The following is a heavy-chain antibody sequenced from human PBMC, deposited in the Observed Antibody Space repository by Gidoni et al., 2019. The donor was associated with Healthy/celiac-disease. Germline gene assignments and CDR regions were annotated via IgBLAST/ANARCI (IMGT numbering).Heavy chain of an antibody. CDR3: ARNIRITMVRGVHNWFDP. CDR2: IYYSGST. Sequence: QLQLQESGPGLVKPSETLSLTCTVSGGSISSSSYYWGWIRQPPGKGLEWIGSIYYSGSTYYNPSLKSRVTISVDTSKNQFSLKLSSVTAADTAVYYCARNIRITMVRGVHNWFDPWGQGTLVTVSS. V-gene: IGHV4-39*01. CDR1: GGSISSSSYY. J-gene: IGHJ5*02. D-gene: IGHD3-10*01.